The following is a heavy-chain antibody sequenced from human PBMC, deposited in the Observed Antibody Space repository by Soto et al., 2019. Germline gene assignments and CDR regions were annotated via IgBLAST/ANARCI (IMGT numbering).Heavy chain of an antibody. J-gene: IGHJ4*02. Sequence: ASVKVSCKASGYTFTSSCISRVRQAPVQGLEWMGWISAYNGHTNYAQKLQGRAPMTTAQSTSTGYMELESLRSDETGVSYCARDLIIEDDYGDLPSNWGQGTLVTVSS. CDR1: GYTFTSSC. CDR3: ARDLIIEDDYGDLPSN. D-gene: IGHD4-17*01. CDR2: ISAYNGHT. V-gene: IGHV1-18*01.